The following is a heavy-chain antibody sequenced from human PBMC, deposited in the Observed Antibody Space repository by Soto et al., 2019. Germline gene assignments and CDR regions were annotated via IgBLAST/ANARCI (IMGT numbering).Heavy chain of an antibody. CDR2: ISGSGGST. Sequence: GGSLRLSCAASGFTFSSYAMSWVRQAPGKGLEWVSAISGSGGSTYYADSVKGRFTISRDNSKNTLYLQMNSLRAEDTAVYYCAKDRSTGDLRLVYGMDVWGQGTTVTVSS. V-gene: IGHV3-23*01. D-gene: IGHD7-27*01. CDR1: GFTFSSYA. J-gene: IGHJ6*02. CDR3: AKDRSTGDLRLVYGMDV.